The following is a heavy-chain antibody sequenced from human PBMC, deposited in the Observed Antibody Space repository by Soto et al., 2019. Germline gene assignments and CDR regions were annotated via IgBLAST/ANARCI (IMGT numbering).Heavy chain of an antibody. J-gene: IGHJ6*02. Sequence: GESLKISCAASGFTFDDYAMHWVRQAPGKGLEWVSLISWDGGSTYYADSVKGRFTISKDNSKNSLYLQMNNLRAEDTALYYCAKAQLAYCGGDCYSSTPYYYDGMDVWGQGTTVTVSS. CDR2: ISWDGGST. CDR1: GFTFDDYA. D-gene: IGHD2-21*02. V-gene: IGHV3-43D*03. CDR3: AKAQLAYCGGDCYSSTPYYYDGMDV.